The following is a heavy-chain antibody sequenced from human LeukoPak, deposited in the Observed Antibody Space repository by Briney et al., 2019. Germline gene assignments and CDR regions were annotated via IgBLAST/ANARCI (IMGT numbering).Heavy chain of an antibody. V-gene: IGHV3-20*04. CDR2: INWNGGST. Sequence: PGGSLRLSCAASGFTFDDYGMSWVRQAPGKGLEWVSGINWNGGSTGYADSVKGRFTISRDNAKNSLYLQMNSLRAEDTAVYYCAELGITMIGGVWGKGTTVTLSS. CDR1: GFTFDDYG. D-gene: IGHD3-10*02. CDR3: AELGITMIGGV. J-gene: IGHJ6*04.